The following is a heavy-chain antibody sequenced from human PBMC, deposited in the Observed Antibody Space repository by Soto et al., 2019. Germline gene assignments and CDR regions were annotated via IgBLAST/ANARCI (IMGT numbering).Heavy chain of an antibody. V-gene: IGHV1-3*01. CDR3: ARDLGITMIVPFDY. J-gene: IGHJ4*02. CDR2: INAGNGNT. CDR1: GYTYTSYA. D-gene: IGHD3-22*01. Sequence: SVKVSWTDSGYTYTSYAMHWVRQATGQGLEWMGWINAGNGNTKYSQKFQGRVTITRDTSASTAYMELSSLRSEDTAVYYCARDLGITMIVPFDYWGQGTLVTVSS.